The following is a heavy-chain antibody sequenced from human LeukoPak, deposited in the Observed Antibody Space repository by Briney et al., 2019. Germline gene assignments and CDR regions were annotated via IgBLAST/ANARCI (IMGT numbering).Heavy chain of an antibody. D-gene: IGHD2-15*01. V-gene: IGHV3-7*01. Sequence: GGSLRLSCAASGFTFSSYWMSWVRQAPGKGLEWVANIKEDGSEKYYVDSVKGRFTISRDNAKNSLYLQMNSLRAEDTSMYYCARAKYCSGGNCYSADYWGQGTLVTVSS. CDR1: GFTFSSYW. CDR3: ARAKYCSGGNCYSADY. CDR2: IKEDGSEK. J-gene: IGHJ4*02.